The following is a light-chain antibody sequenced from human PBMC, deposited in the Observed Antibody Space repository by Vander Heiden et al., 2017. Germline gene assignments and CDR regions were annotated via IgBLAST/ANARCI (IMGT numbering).Light chain of an antibody. CDR2: AAS. V-gene: IGKV1-39*01. J-gene: IGKJ1*01. CDR3: QQTYSTFRT. CDR1: QYMRNY. Sequence: DVQMTQSPSSLSASEGDRVTISCRASQYMRNYLNWYQQKPGRAPKPLISAASILQSGVPSRFNGSGSGTYFTLTITNLQPEDFATYYCQQTYSTFRTFGQGTKVEIK.